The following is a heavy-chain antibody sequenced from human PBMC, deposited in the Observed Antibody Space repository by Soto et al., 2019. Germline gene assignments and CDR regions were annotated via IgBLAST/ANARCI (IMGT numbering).Heavy chain of an antibody. CDR2: ISGSGGST. Sequence: GGSLRLSCAASGFTFSSYAMSWVRQAPGKGLEWVSAISGSGGSTYYADSVKGRFTISRDNSKNTLYLQMNSLRAEDTAVYYCAKSHEFGVVILYYFDYWGQGTLVTVSS. CDR1: GFTFSSYA. J-gene: IGHJ4*02. CDR3: AKSHEFGVVILYYFDY. D-gene: IGHD3-3*01. V-gene: IGHV3-23*01.